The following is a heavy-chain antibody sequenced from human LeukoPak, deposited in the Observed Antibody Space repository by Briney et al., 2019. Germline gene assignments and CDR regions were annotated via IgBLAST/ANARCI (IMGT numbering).Heavy chain of an antibody. CDR3: ARALVVVTAIPGLWFDP. V-gene: IGHV4-39*01. D-gene: IGHD2-21*02. CDR2: IYYSGST. J-gene: IGHJ5*02. Sequence: SETLSLTCTVSGGSISSSSYYWGWIRQPPGKGLEWIGSIYYSGSTYYNPSLKSRVTISVDTSKNQFSLKLSSVTAADTAVYYCARALVVVTAIPGLWFDPWGQGTLVTVSS. CDR1: GGSISSSSYY.